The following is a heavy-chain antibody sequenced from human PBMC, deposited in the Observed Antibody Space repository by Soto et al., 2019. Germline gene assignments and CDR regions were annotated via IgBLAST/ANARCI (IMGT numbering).Heavy chain of an antibody. D-gene: IGHD6-19*01. CDR1: GFTFSSYA. CDR3: ATRQRIAVAGNPWAY. CDR2: ISYDGSNK. J-gene: IGHJ4*02. Sequence: PGGSLRLSCAASGFTFSSYAMHWVRQAPGKGLEWVAVISYDGSNKYYADSVKGRFTISRDNSKNTLYLQMNSLRAEDTAVYYCATRQRIAVAGNPWAYWGQGTLVTVSS. V-gene: IGHV3-30-3*01.